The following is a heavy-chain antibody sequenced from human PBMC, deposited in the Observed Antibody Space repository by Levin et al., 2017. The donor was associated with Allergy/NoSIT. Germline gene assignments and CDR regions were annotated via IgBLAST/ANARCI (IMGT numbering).Heavy chain of an antibody. CDR1: IASISSYY. CDR2: IYYSGST. D-gene: IGHD3-10*01. V-gene: IGHV4-59*01. J-gene: IGHJ4*02. Sequence: SETLSLTCTVSIASISSYYWSWIRQPPGKGLEWIGYIYYSGSTNYNPSLKSRVTISVDTSKNQFSLKLSSVTAADTAVYYCARVSYYGSETFDYWGQGTLVTVSS. CDR3: ARVSYYGSETFDY.